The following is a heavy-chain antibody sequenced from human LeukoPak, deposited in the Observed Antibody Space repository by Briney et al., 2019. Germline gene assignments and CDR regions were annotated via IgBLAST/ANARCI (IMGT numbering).Heavy chain of an antibody. CDR1: GGSISSYY. CDR3: ARDHDRDGYNWFDY. D-gene: IGHD5-24*01. J-gene: IGHJ4*02. Sequence: PSETLSLTCTVSGGSISSYYWSWIRQPAGKGLEWIGRIYTSGSTNYNPSLKSRVTMSVDTSKNQFSLKLSSVTAADTAVYYCARDHDRDGYNWFDYWGQGTLVTVSS. V-gene: IGHV4-4*07. CDR2: IYTSGST.